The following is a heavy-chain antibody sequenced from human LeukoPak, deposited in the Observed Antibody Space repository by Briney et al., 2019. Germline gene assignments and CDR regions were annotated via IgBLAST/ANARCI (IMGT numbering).Heavy chain of an antibody. J-gene: IGHJ4*02. V-gene: IGHV3-53*01. D-gene: IGHD2-2*01. Sequence: PGGSLRLSCVASGFIVSINYMSWVRQAPGKGLEWVSVFYSGGNTYYADSVKGRFTISRDNSKNTLYLQMNSLRAGDTAVYYCARAALYCSSASCPFYFDYWGQGTLVTVSS. CDR2: FYSGGNT. CDR3: ARAALYCSSASCPFYFDY. CDR1: GFIVSINY.